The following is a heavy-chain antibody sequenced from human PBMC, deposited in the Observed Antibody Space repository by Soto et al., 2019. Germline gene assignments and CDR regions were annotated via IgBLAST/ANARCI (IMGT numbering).Heavy chain of an antibody. Sequence: QVQLQESGPGLVKPSETLSLTCTVSGGSVSSGSYYWSWIRQPPGKGLEWIGYIYYSGSTNYNPSLKRRVTISVDTSKNQFSLKLSSVTAADTAVYYCARFTMVRGAIDYWGQGTLVTVSS. V-gene: IGHV4-61*01. CDR1: GGSVSSGSYY. J-gene: IGHJ4*02. CDR3: ARFTMVRGAIDY. D-gene: IGHD3-10*01. CDR2: IYYSGST.